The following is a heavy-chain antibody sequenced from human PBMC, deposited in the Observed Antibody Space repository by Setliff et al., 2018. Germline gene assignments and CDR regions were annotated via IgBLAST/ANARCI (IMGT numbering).Heavy chain of an antibody. CDR3: ARDNTMVGATDY. J-gene: IGHJ4*02. V-gene: IGHV4-61*02. Sequence: PSETLSLTCTVYGGSISSGTYYWSWIRQPAGKGLEWIGRLHTSGSIDYNPSLKSRVTISVDTSKNQFSLRLRSVTAADTAVYFCARDNTMVGATDYWGLGTLVTVSS. CDR2: LHTSGSI. D-gene: IGHD1-26*01. CDR1: GGSISSGTYY.